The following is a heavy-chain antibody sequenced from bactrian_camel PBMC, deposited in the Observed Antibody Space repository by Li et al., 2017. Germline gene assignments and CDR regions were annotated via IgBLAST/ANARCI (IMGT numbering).Heavy chain of an antibody. CDR3: AEGRGSRGEHCYSLNY. J-gene: IGHJ4*01. D-gene: IGHD6*01. V-gene: IGHV3S40*01. CDR2: ISGGGST. CDR1: GFTFRSYA. Sequence: VQLVESGGALVQPGGSLTPSCAASGFTFRSYAMTWVRQAPGKGLEWVGGISGGGSTYYADSVKGRFTIPRDSAKNTVYLQMNNLQPEDTATYYCAEGRGSRGEHCYSLNYWGQGTQVTVS.